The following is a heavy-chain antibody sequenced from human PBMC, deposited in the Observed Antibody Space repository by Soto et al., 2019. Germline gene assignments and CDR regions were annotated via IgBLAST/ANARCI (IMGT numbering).Heavy chain of an antibody. D-gene: IGHD3-22*01. CDR1: GFTFDDYA. Sequence: PGGSLRLSCAASGFTFDDYAMHWVRQAPGKGLEWVSGISWNSGSIGYADSVKGRFTISRDNAKNSLYLQMNSLRAEDTALYYCAKGDSSGYHGFGYWGQVTLVTVSS. J-gene: IGHJ4*02. CDR3: AKGDSSGYHGFGY. CDR2: ISWNSGSI. V-gene: IGHV3-9*01.